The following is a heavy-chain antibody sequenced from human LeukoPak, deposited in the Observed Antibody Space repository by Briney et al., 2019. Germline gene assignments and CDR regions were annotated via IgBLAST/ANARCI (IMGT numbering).Heavy chain of an antibody. J-gene: IGHJ4*02. V-gene: IGHV3-7*04. CDR3: TRVGYIDEGIDY. Sequence: GGSLRLSCVASGFPFSSYWMTWVRQAPGKGLEWVANIKQDGSKKPYVDSVKGRFTISRDDAKNSLYLQMNSLRAEDTAIYYCTRVGYIDEGIDYWGQGTLVTVSS. CDR1: GFPFSSYW. D-gene: IGHD5-24*01. CDR2: IKQDGSKK.